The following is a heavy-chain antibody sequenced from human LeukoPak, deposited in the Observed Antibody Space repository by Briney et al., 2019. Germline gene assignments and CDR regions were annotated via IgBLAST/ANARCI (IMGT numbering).Heavy chain of an antibody. V-gene: IGHV3-30-3*01. J-gene: IGHJ3*02. Sequence: GGSLRLSCAASGFTFSSYAMYWVRQAPGKGLEWVAVISYDGSNKYYADSVKGRFTISRDNSKNTLYLQMNSLRAEDTAVYYCARDDYDSSGYYYVGTFDIWGQGTMVTVSS. CDR2: ISYDGSNK. D-gene: IGHD3-22*01. CDR1: GFTFSSYA. CDR3: ARDDYDSSGYYYVGTFDI.